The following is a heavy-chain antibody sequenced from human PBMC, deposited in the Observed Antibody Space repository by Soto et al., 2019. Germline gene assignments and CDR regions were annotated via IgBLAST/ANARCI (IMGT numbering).Heavy chain of an antibody. V-gene: IGHV4-38-2*02. D-gene: IGHD6-13*01. CDR2: VCHSGII. J-gene: IGHJ5*02. Sequence: LSLTCAVSAYNISSFSCWGWIRQSPEKGLEWIGSVCHSGIIYYNPSLKSRVTISLDTSKNQFSLRLSSVTAADTALHYCARDVGTYSISRVWFAPWGQGTLVTVSS. CDR1: AYNISSFSC. CDR3: ARDVGTYSISRVWFAP.